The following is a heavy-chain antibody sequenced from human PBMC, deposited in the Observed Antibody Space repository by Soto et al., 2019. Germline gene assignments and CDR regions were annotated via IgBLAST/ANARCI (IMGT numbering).Heavy chain of an antibody. V-gene: IGHV3-73*02. Sequence: EVQLVESGGGLVQPGGSLKLSCAASGFTFSASALHWVRQTSGKGLEWVGHIRSKTNNYATAYAASVKGRFTISRDDSKNTAYLQMNSLKTEDTAVYYCTSTSIVGQTRPALDIWGQGTIVIVSS. D-gene: IGHD1-26*01. CDR1: GFTFSASA. J-gene: IGHJ3*02. CDR3: TSTSIVGQTRPALDI. CDR2: IRSKTNNYAT.